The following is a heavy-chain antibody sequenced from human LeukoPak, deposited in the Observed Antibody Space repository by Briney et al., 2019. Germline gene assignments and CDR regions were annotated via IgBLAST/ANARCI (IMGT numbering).Heavy chain of an antibody. D-gene: IGHD3-9*01. V-gene: IGHV1-2*02. Sequence: ASVKVSCKASGYTFTDYYIHWVRQAPGQGLEWMGWINPNSGGTIYAQKFQGGVTTTRDTSISTAYMELSRLRSDDTAVYYCARAPETYYDILTGYPALNYYYYYMDVWGKGTTVTISS. CDR3: ARAPETYYDILTGYPALNYYYYYMDV. J-gene: IGHJ6*03. CDR1: GYTFTDYY. CDR2: INPNSGGT.